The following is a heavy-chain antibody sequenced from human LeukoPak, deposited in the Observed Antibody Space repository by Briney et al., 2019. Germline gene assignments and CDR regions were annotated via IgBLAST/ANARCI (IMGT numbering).Heavy chain of an antibody. CDR2: IHYSGST. J-gene: IGHJ4*02. Sequence: SETLSLTCTVSGGTISSYYWSWIRQPPGKGLEWIGYIHYSGSTKYNPSLKSRVTISVDTSKNQFSLKLSSVTAADTAVYYCARWYSSGWAFDYWGQGTLVTVSS. V-gene: IGHV4-59*08. CDR3: ARWYSSGWAFDY. D-gene: IGHD6-19*01. CDR1: GGTISSYY.